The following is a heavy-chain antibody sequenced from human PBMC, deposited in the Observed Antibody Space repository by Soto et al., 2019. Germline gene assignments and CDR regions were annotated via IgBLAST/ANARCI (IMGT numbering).Heavy chain of an antibody. V-gene: IGHV1-18*01. J-gene: IGHJ6*02. CDR2: ISAFTGNT. D-gene: IGHD3-10*01. CDR3: ARESYGSGSYDGMDV. CDR1: DYTFTSYG. Sequence: ASVKVSCKASDYTFTSYGISWVRQAPGQGLEWMRWISAFTGNTKYAQKVQGRVTINPDTSKNQFSLQLDSVTPEDTAVYHCARESYGSGSYDGMDVWGQGTTVTVSS.